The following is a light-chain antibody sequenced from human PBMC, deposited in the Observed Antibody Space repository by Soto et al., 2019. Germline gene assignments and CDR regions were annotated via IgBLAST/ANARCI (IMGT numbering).Light chain of an antibody. CDR2: GAS. V-gene: IGKV3-20*01. CDR3: QQYGSSPRLT. Sequence: EIVLTQSPGTLSLSPGERATLSCRASQSISSNYLAWYQQKPGQAPRLLIYGASSRATGIPDRFSGSGSGTDFTFTISRLEPEDFAVYYCQQYGSSPRLTFGGGTKL. CDR1: QSISSNY. J-gene: IGKJ4*01.